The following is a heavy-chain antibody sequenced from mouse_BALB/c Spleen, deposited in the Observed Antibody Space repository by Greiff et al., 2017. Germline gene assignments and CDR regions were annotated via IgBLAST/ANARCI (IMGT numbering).Heavy chain of an antibody. J-gene: IGHJ2*01. D-gene: IGHD2-1*01. Sequence: VKLQESGPGLVAPSQSLSITCTVSGFSLTGYGVNWVRQPPGKGLEWLGMIWGDGSTDYNSAPKSRLSISKDNSKSQVFLKMNSLQTDDTARYYCAREYYGNYGVYFDYWGQGTTLTVSS. CDR2: IWGDGST. CDR3: AREYYGNYGVYFDY. V-gene: IGHV2-6-7*01. CDR1: GFSLTGYG.